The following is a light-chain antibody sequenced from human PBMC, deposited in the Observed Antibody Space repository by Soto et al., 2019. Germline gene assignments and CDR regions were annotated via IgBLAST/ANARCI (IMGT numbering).Light chain of an antibody. CDR2: DNN. J-gene: IGLJ1*01. CDR1: SSNIGAGYD. V-gene: IGLV1-40*01. CDR3: QSYDYSLSATYV. Sequence: QSVLTQPPSVSGAPGQRVTISCSGSSSNIGAGYDVHWYQQLPGTAPKLLIYDNNNRPSGVPGRFSGSKSGTSASLAITGLQAEDEADYSCQSYDYSLSATYVLGDGTKVTVL.